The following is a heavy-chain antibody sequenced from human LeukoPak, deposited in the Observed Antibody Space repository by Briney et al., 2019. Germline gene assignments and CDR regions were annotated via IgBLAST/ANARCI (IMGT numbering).Heavy chain of an antibody. CDR1: GFTVSSNY. V-gene: IGHV3-53*01. CDR2: IYSGGST. Sequence: PGRSLRLSCAASGFTVSSNYMSWVRQAPGKGLEWVSVIYSGGSTYYADSVKGRFTISRDNSKNTLYLQMNSLRAEDTAVYYCARALPPWGIAAAGTHDYWGQGTLVTVSS. D-gene: IGHD6-13*01. J-gene: IGHJ4*02. CDR3: ARALPPWGIAAAGTHDY.